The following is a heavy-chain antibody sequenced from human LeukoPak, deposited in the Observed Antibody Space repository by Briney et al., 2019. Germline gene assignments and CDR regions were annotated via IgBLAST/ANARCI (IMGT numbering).Heavy chain of an antibody. D-gene: IGHD1-26*01. CDR3: ARLSGSYASS. Sequence: PSETLSLTCAVYGGSFSGYYWSWIRQPPGKGLEWIGEINHSGSTNYNPSLKSRVTISVDTSKNQFSPKLSSVTAADTAVYYCARLSGSYASSWGQGTLVTVSS. J-gene: IGHJ4*02. V-gene: IGHV4-34*01. CDR1: GGSFSGYY. CDR2: INHSGST.